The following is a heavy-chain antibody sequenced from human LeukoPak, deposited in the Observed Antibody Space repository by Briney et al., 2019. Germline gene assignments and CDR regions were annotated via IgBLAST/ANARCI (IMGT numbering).Heavy chain of an antibody. V-gene: IGHV4-39*01. CDR1: GDSTSNINYY. D-gene: IGHD5-24*01. J-gene: IGHJ3*02. CDR2: IYYSGST. Sequence: SETLSLTCTVSGDSTSNINYYWGWIRQPPGKGLEWIGSIYYSGSTYYNPSLKSRVTISVDTSKNQFSLKLSSVTAADTAVYYCARHRAEMATITDDTFDMWGQGTMVTVSS. CDR3: ARHRAEMATITDDTFDM.